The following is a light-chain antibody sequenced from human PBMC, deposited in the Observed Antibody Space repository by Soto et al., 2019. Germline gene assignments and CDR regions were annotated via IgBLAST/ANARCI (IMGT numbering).Light chain of an antibody. V-gene: IGKV1-39*01. CDR3: QQGYTTPYT. Sequence: DIQMTQSPSSLSASVGDRVTTTCRASQRISTYLNWYQQKPGKAPNLLIYAASNLQSGVPSRFSGSGSGTDFTLTISSLQLEDFATYYCQQGYTTPYTFGQGTKVDIK. CDR1: QRISTY. CDR2: AAS. J-gene: IGKJ2*01.